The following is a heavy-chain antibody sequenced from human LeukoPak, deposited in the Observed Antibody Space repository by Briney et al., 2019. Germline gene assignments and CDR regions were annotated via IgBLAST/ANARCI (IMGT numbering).Heavy chain of an antibody. Sequence: PGGSLRLSCAASGFTFSSYAMHWVRQAPGKGLEWVAVISYDGSNKYYADSVKGRFTISRDNSKNTLYLQMSSLRAEDTAVYYCARDSGGNSFDYWGQGTLVTVSS. J-gene: IGHJ4*02. CDR2: ISYDGSNK. CDR3: ARDSGGNSFDY. CDR1: GFTFSSYA. V-gene: IGHV3-30-3*01. D-gene: IGHD4-23*01.